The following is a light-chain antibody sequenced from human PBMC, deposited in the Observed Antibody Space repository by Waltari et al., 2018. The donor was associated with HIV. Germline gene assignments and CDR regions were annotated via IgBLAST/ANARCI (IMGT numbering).Light chain of an antibody. J-gene: IGKJ1*01. CDR1: QKTLFSSTNKNY. Sequence: DIVLTQSPDSLAVSLGERATMNCKSSQKTLFSSTNKNYLSWYQQRPGQPPRLRIYWASSRESGVPERFTCSGSVTICTLTISRLQAGDVAVYFCQQYYSTPRAFGQGTKV. CDR3: QQYYSTPRA. V-gene: IGKV4-1*01. CDR2: WAS.